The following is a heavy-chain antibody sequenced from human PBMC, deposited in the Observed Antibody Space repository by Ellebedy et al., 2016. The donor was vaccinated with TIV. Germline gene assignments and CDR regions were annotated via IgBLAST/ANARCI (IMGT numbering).Heavy chain of an antibody. V-gene: IGHV3-74*01. CDR2: IQNDGSST. Sequence: GESLKISCAASGFTFSSYWMHWVRQAPGKWLVWVSRIQNDGSSTSYADSVKGRFTISRDNAKNTLYLQMNSLRAEDTAVYYCARDTGSGYSQDVYFDYWGQGALVTVSS. D-gene: IGHD5-12*01. CDR3: ARDTGSGYSQDVYFDY. CDR1: GFTFSSYW. J-gene: IGHJ4*02.